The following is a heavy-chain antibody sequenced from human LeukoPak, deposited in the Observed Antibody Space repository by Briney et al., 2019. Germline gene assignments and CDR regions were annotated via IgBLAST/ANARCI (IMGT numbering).Heavy chain of an antibody. J-gene: IGHJ6*02. CDR1: GFTFSSFA. CDR2: ISGGGDST. Sequence: GGSLRLSCAASGFTFSSFAMSWVRQAPGKGLEWVSAISGGGDSTFYADSVKGRFTISRDNSKNTLYLQMSSLRAEDTAIYYCAKEEYSTRYYYYGMDVWGQGTTVTVSS. D-gene: IGHD2-2*01. V-gene: IGHV3-23*01. CDR3: AKEEYSTRYYYYGMDV.